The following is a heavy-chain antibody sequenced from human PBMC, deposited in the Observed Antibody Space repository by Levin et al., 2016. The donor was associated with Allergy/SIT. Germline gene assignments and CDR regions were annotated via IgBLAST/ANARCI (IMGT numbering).Heavy chain of an antibody. V-gene: IGHV4-31*03. CDR3: ARGVQYYDFWSGYPYFDY. J-gene: IGHJ4*02. CDR2: IYYSGST. Sequence: SETLSLTCTVSGGSISSGGYYWSWIRQHPGKGLEWIGYIYYSGSTYYNPSLKSRVTISVDTSKNQFSLKLSSVTAADTAVYYCARGVQYYDFWSGYPYFDYWGQGTLVTVSS. D-gene: IGHD3-3*01. CDR1: GGSISSGGYY.